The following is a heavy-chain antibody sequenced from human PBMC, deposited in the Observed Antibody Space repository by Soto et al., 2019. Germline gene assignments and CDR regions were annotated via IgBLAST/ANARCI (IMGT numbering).Heavy chain of an antibody. D-gene: IGHD6-13*01. CDR1: GFSLSTSSVG. J-gene: IGHJ4*02. Sequence: SGPTLVNPTQTLTLTCTFFGFSLSTSSVGVGWIRQPPGKALEWLALIYWDDDKWYSPSLKSRLTITKDTSTNQVVLTMTNMDPVDTATYYCTQRRGSSSSAGFEYWGQGILVTVSS. V-gene: IGHV2-5*02. CDR3: TQRRGSSSSAGFEY. CDR2: IYWDDDK.